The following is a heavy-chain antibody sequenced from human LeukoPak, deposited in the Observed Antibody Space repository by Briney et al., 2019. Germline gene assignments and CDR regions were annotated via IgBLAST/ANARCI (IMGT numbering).Heavy chain of an antibody. CDR2: ISSSSTHL. Sequence: GGTLRLSFSASGLTPMGYSMNGVRQAPGKGLEWVSYISSSSTHLYYADSVKGRFTISRDNARNSLYLQRNSLRAEDTALYSVRRSEHSSSSFDYWGQGTLVTVFS. J-gene: IGHJ4*02. CDR1: GLTPMGYS. V-gene: IGHV3-21*01. D-gene: IGHD6-6*01. CDR3: RRSEHSSSSFDY.